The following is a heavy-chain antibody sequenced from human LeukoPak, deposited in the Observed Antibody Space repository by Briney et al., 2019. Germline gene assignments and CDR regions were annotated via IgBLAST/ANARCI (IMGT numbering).Heavy chain of an antibody. CDR3: ASVATIRWPRMIDY. J-gene: IGHJ4*02. D-gene: IGHD5-12*01. CDR2: IKQDGSEK. V-gene: IGHV3-7*01. Sequence: GGSLRLSCAASGFTFSSYWMSWVRQAPGKGLEWVANIKQDGSEKYYVDSVKGRFTISRDNVKNSLYLQMNSLRAEDTAVYYCASVATIRWPRMIDYWGQGTLVTVSS. CDR1: GFTFSSYW.